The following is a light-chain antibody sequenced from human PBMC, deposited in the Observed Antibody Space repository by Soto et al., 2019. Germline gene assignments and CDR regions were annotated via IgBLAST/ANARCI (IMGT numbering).Light chain of an antibody. V-gene: IGLV1-47*02. CDR3: AAWDDSLSGRV. CDR1: ISHIGNNY. J-gene: IGLJ3*02. Sequence: QSVLTQPPSASGTPGQRVTISCSGSISHIGNNYVSWYQHLPGMAPKLLIYSNNQRPSGVPDRFSASKSGTSASLAISGLRSADEADYYCAAWDDSLSGRVFGGGTKLTVL. CDR2: SNN.